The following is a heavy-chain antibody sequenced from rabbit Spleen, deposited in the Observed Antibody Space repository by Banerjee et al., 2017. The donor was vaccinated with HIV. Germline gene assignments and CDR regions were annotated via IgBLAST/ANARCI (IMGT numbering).Heavy chain of an antibody. V-gene: IGHV1S45*01. Sequence: QEQLVESGGGLVQPEGSLTLTCTASGFSFSSSYYMCWVRQAPGKGLEWIGCIGSGSGATGSASWAKGRFTISMTSSTTVTLQVTSLTAADTATYFCATNAGSSYWIAGYFKLWGPGTLVTVS. CDR2: IGSGSGAT. J-gene: IGHJ4*01. CDR1: GFSFSSSYY. CDR3: ATNAGSSYWIAGYFKL. D-gene: IGHD8-1*01.